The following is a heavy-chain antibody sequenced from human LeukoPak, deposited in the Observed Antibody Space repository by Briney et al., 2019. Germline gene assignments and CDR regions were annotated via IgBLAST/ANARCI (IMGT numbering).Heavy chain of an antibody. CDR3: ATSQIWGSVDY. J-gene: IGHJ4*02. CDR2: SRNKANSYTT. V-gene: IGHV3-72*01. CDR1: GFTFSDHY. D-gene: IGHD3-16*01. Sequence: TGGSLRLSCAASGFTFSDHYIDWVRQAPGKGLEWVGRSRNKANSYTTEYAASVKGRFIISRDDSESSLYLQMNSLTAEDTAVYYCATSQIWGSVDYWGQGTLVTVSS.